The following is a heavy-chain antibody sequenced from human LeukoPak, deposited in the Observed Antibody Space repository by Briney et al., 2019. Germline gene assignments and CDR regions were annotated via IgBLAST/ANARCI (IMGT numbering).Heavy chain of an antibody. D-gene: IGHD2/OR15-2a*01. J-gene: IGHJ4*02. Sequence: ASVKVSCKASGGTFSSYAISWVRQAPGQGLEWMGWINPNSGGTNYAQKFQGRVTMTRDTSISTAYMELSRLRSDDTAVYYCARSGSFYGDFDYWGQGTLVTVSS. CDR2: INPNSGGT. V-gene: IGHV1-2*02. CDR1: GGTFSSYA. CDR3: ARSGSFYGDFDY.